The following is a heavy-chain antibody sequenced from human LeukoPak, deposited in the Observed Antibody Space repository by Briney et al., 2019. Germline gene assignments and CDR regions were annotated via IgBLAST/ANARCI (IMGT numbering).Heavy chain of an antibody. CDR3: TAWTDRGYNF. CDR2: INPEGSQT. Sequence: GESLKISCAASGFSFRPSWMNWVRQAPGKGLQWVANINPEGSQTRFVDSVMGRFTMSKDNVKNPLYLQMNSLRVEDTAVFYCTAWTDRGYNFWGQGTVVTVSS. J-gene: IGHJ4*02. D-gene: IGHD5-24*01. V-gene: IGHV3-7*01. CDR1: GFSFRPSW.